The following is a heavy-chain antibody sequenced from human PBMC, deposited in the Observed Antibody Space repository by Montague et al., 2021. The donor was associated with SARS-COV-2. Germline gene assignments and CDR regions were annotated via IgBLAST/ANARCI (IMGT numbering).Heavy chain of an antibody. CDR2: INYSGST. V-gene: IGHV4-39*01. CDR1: GGSIGGTNYY. J-gene: IGHJ5*02. Sequence: SETLSLTCTVSGGSIGGTNYYWGWIRQPPGKGLEWIGSINYSGSTYYNPSLKSRVTISVDTSKNQFSLKLSSVTAADTAVYYCARSPTYYHILTGYFNGPNWFDPWGQGTLVTVSS. D-gene: IGHD3-9*01. CDR3: ARSPTYYHILTGYFNGPNWFDP.